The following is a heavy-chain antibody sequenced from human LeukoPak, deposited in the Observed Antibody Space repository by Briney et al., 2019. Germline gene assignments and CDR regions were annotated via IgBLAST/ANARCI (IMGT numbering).Heavy chain of an antibody. CDR2: INHSGST. V-gene: IGHV4-34*01. CDR3: ARGVAYCGGDCPYYFDY. D-gene: IGHD2-21*02. CDR1: GGSISSYY. J-gene: IGHJ4*02. Sequence: SETLSLTCTVSGGSISSYYWSWIRQPPGKGLEWIGEINHSGSTNYNPSLKSRVTISVDTSKNQFSLKLGSVTAADTAVYYCARGVAYCGGDCPYYFDYWGQGTLVTVSS.